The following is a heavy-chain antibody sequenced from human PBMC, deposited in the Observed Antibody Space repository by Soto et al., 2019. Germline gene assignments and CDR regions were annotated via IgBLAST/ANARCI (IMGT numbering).Heavy chain of an antibody. CDR3: ARRVVVVPAGNYYYYGMDV. J-gene: IGHJ6*02. CDR1: GGSISSGDYY. D-gene: IGHD2-2*01. V-gene: IGHV4-30-4*02. CDR2: IYYSGSI. Sequence: PSETLSLTCTVSGGSISSGDYYWSWIRQPPGKGLEWIGYIYYSGSIYYNPSLKSRVTISVDTSKNQFSLKLSSVTAADTAVYYCARRVVVVPAGNYYYYGMDVWGQGTTVTVSS.